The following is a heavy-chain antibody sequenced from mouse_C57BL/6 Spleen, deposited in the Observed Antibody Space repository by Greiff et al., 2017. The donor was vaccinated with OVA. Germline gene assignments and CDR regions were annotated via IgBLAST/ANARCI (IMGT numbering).Heavy chain of an antibody. V-gene: IGHV5-17*01. CDR3: ARDYFDY. J-gene: IGHJ2*01. CDR2: ISSGSSTI. CDR1: GFTFSDYG. Sequence: EVMLVESGGGLVKPGGSLKLSCAASGFTFSDYGMHWVRQAPEKGLEWVAYISSGSSTICYADTVKGRFTISRDNAKNTLFLQMTSLRSEDTAMYYCARDYFDYWGQGTTLTVSS.